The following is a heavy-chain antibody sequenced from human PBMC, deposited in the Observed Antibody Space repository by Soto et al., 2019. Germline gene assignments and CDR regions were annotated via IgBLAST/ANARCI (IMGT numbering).Heavy chain of an antibody. Sequence: GGSLRLSCAASGFTFSSYAMSWVRQAPGKGLEWVSAISGSGGSTYYADSVKGRFTISRDNSKNTLYLQMNSLRAEDTAVYYCAKTVIVVVVAAEYDAFDIWGQGTMVTVSS. CDR2: ISGSGGST. V-gene: IGHV3-23*01. CDR1: GFTFSSYA. J-gene: IGHJ3*02. D-gene: IGHD2-15*01. CDR3: AKTVIVVVVAAEYDAFDI.